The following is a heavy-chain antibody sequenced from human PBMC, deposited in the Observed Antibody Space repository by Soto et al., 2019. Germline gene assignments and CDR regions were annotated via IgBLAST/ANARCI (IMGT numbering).Heavy chain of an antibody. J-gene: IGHJ6*01. CDR1: VFTFSSYA. CDR3: AKVKVFSYYYGMEV. Sequence: VGSVRLSCASSVFTFSSYAMSCVRHAPGKGLEWVSAISGSGGSTYYADSVKGRFTISRDNSKNTLYLQMNSLRAEDTAVYYCAKVKVFSYYYGMEVWGQGTTVSVSS. V-gene: IGHV3-23*01. CDR2: ISGSGGST.